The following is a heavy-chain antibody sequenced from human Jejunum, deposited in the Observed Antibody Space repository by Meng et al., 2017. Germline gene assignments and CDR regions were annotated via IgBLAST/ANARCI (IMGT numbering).Heavy chain of an antibody. V-gene: IGHV3-74*01. Sequence: VQLVESGGGLVQPGGSLRLSCAATGFTFSNYYMHWARQAPGKGLVWVSRITNDGTTTNYADSVKGRFTISRDNAKNTVYLQMNSLRVEDTAVYYCFCLGVAVTGIKAPWGPGTLVTVSS. D-gene: IGHD6-19*01. J-gene: IGHJ5*02. CDR2: ITNDGTTT. CDR3: FCLGVAVTGIKAP. CDR1: GFTFSNYY.